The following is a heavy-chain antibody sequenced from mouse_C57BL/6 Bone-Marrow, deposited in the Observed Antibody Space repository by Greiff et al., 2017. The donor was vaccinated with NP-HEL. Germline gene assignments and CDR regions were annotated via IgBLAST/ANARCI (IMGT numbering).Heavy chain of an antibody. J-gene: IGHJ3*01. CDR2: IHPSDSDT. D-gene: IGHD3-3*01. CDR3: AIGTALAWFAY. Sequence: QVQLQQPGAELVKPGASVKVSCKASGYTFTSYWMHWVKQRPGQGLEWLGRIHPSDSDTNYNQKFKGKATLTVDKSSSTAYMQLSSLTSEDSAVYYCAIGTALAWFAYWGQGTLVTVSA. V-gene: IGHV1-74*01. CDR1: GYTFTSYW.